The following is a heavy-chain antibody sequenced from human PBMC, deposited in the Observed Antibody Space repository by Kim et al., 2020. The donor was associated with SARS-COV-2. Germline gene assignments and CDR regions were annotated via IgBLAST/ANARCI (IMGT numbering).Heavy chain of an antibody. Sequence: GGSLRLSCAASGFTFSSYVMSWVRQAPGKGLEWVSVIYSGGSSTYYADSVKGRFTISRDNSKNTLYLQMNSLRAEDTAVYYCAKGLLEFDYWGQGTLVTVSS. D-gene: IGHD2-15*01. V-gene: IGHV3-23*03. CDR1: GFTFSSYV. J-gene: IGHJ4*02. CDR3: AKGLLEFDY. CDR2: IYSGGSST.